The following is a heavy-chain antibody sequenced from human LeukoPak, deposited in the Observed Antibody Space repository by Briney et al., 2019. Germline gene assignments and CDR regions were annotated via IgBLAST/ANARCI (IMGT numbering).Heavy chain of an antibody. J-gene: IGHJ3*02. CDR1: GFTFSSYA. CDR3: ARARGAVAFDI. Sequence: GGSLRLSCAASGFTFSSYAMHWVRQAPGKGLEYVSAISSNGGSTYYANSVKGRFTISRDNSKNTLYLQMGSLRSEDTAVYYCARARGAVAFDIWGQGTMVTVSS. CDR2: ISSNGGST. V-gene: IGHV3-64*01. D-gene: IGHD3-10*01.